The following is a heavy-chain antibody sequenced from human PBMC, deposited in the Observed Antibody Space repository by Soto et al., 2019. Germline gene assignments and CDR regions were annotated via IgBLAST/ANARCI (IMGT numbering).Heavy chain of an antibody. D-gene: IGHD3-22*01. J-gene: IGHJ4*02. V-gene: IGHV4-39*01. CDR3: AAQDSVVYSAQY. Sequence: QLQLQESGPGLVKPSETLSLTCTVTSDSLTISYYYWGWIRRPPGKGVEWIGSIHYNGSTYYNPALKIIVTISGATSKKQVSLTLTSVTAADAAVYYCAAQDSVVYSAQYWGQGPLVTVSA. CDR1: SDSLTISYYY. CDR2: IHYNGST.